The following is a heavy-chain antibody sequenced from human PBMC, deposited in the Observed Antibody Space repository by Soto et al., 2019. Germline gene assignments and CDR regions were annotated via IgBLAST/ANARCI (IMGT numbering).Heavy chain of an antibody. J-gene: IGHJ4*02. CDR3: ARGGHMIVVDYYLDY. CDR1: GFTFSSYA. CDR2: ISYDGSNK. Sequence: QVQLVESGGGVVQPGRSLRLSCAASGFTFSSYAMHWVRQAPGKGLEWVAVISYDGSNKYYADSVKGRFTISRDNSKNTLYLQMNSLRAEDTAVYYCARGGHMIVVDYYLDYWGQGTLVTVSS. D-gene: IGHD3-22*01. V-gene: IGHV3-30-3*01.